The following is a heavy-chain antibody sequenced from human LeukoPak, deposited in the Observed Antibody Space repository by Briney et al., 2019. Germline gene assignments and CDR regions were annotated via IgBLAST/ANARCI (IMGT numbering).Heavy chain of an antibody. J-gene: IGHJ4*02. D-gene: IGHD6-25*01. Sequence: SETLSLTCAVYGGSFSGYYWSWIRQPPGKGLEWIGEINHSGSTNYNPSLKSRVTISVDTSKNQFSLKLSSVTAADTAVYYCARVRAGRVVDYWGQGTLVTVSS. V-gene: IGHV4-34*01. CDR1: GGSFSGYY. CDR3: ARVRAGRVVDY. CDR2: INHSGST.